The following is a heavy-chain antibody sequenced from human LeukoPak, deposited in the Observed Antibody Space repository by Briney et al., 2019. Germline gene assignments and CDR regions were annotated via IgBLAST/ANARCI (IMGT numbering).Heavy chain of an antibody. CDR1: GFTFNSYW. Sequence: EGSLGLSCAASGFTFNSYWMSWVRQAPGKGLEWVANIKQDGSEKYYVDSVKGRFTISRDNAKNSLYLQMNSLRAEDTAVYYCALSRTLDYWGQGTLVTVSS. CDR2: IKQDGSEK. CDR3: ALSRTLDY. J-gene: IGHJ4*02. V-gene: IGHV3-7*01.